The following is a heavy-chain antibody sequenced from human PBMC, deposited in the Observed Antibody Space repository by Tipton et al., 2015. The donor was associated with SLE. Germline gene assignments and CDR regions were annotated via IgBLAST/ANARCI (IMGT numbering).Heavy chain of an antibody. D-gene: IGHD6-19*01. CDR3: ARALGGSSGWYGDAFDI. CDR2: IYTSGST. Sequence: TLSLTCTVSGGSISSYYWSWIRQPPGKGLEWIGYIYTSGSTNYNPSLKSRVTISVDTSKNQFSLKLSSVTAADTAVYYCARALGGSSGWYGDAFDIWGQGTMVTVSS. V-gene: IGHV4-4*08. J-gene: IGHJ3*02. CDR1: GGSISSYY.